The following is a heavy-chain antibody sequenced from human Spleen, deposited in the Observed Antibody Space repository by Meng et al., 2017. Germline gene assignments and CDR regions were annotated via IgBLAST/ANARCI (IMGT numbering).Heavy chain of an antibody. Sequence: VQPQPGGTALVKPAEILSLACVVSGGSFSDYYWSWLRQHPGKGLEWIGEINHSGSTNYNPSLESRATISVDTSQNNLSLKLSSVTAADSAVYYCARVTTVTQYFDYWGQGTLVTVSS. V-gene: IGHV4-34*01. D-gene: IGHD4-17*01. CDR1: GGSFSDYY. J-gene: IGHJ4*02. CDR3: ARVTTVTQYFDY. CDR2: INHSGST.